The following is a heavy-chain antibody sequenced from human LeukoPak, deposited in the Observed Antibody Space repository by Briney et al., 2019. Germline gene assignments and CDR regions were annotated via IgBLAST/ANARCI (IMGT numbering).Heavy chain of an antibody. CDR3: ARDKVVGPTNFVY. V-gene: IGHV3-7*01. J-gene: IGHJ4*02. D-gene: IGHD1-26*01. CDR2: IKQDGSEK. Sequence: PGGSLRLSCAASGFTFSSYWMSWVRQAPGKGLEWVANIKQDGSEKHYVDSVRGRFTISRDNAKNSLYLQMKSLRAEGTAVYFCARDKVVGPTNFVYRGQGALVTVCS. CDR1: GFTFSSYW.